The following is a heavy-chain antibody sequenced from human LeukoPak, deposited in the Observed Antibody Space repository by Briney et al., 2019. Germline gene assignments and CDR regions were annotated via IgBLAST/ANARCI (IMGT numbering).Heavy chain of an antibody. Sequence: ASVKVSCKDSGYTFTSYDINWVRQATGQGLEWMGWMNPNSGNTGYAQKFQGRVTITRNTSISTAYMELSSLRSEDTAVYYCARGCGYCSSTSCPNWFDPWGQGTLVTVSS. J-gene: IGHJ5*02. CDR1: GYTFTSYD. CDR2: MNPNSGNT. D-gene: IGHD2-2*01. V-gene: IGHV1-8*03. CDR3: ARGCGYCSSTSCPNWFDP.